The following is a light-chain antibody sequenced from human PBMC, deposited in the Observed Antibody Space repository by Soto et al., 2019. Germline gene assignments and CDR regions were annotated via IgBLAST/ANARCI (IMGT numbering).Light chain of an antibody. V-gene: IGKV1-5*03. CDR3: RQYNVYPLT. CDR2: KAS. CDR1: QSISSW. J-gene: IGKJ4*01. Sequence: DIQLTQSPSTLSASIGDRVAITCRASQSISSWLAWYQQKPGKAPKALIYKASNLENGVPPRFSGSGSGTEFTLTISSLQPDDFATYYCRQYNVYPLTFGGGTKVEIK.